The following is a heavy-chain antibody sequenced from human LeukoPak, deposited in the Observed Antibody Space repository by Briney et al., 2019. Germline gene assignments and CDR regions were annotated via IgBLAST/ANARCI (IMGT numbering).Heavy chain of an antibody. Sequence: SETLSLTCTVSGYSISSGYYWGWIRQPPGKGLEWIGSVYHSGSTYYNPSLKSRVTISIDTSKNQFSLKLSSVTAADTAVYYCARVRSSPSPPWEYMDAWGKGTTVTVSS. J-gene: IGHJ6*03. CDR3: ARVRSSPSPPWEYMDA. CDR1: GYSISSGYY. V-gene: IGHV4-38-2*02. D-gene: IGHD1-26*01. CDR2: VYHSGST.